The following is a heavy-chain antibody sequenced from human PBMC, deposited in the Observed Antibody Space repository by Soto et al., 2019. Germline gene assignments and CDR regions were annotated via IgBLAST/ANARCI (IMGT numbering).Heavy chain of an antibody. CDR3: ARVYCSGGGCYSIDS. J-gene: IGHJ4*02. D-gene: IGHD2-15*01. V-gene: IGHV1-46*03. CDR1: GYTFTSYY. Sequence: QVQLVQSGAEVKNPGASVKVSCKASGYTFTSYYMHWVRQAPGQGLEWMGIINPSVVSTSAQKFQGRVTMTRDTSTSTVYMELSSLSSEDTAVYYCARVYCSGGGCYSIDSWGQGTLVTVSS. CDR2: INPSVVST.